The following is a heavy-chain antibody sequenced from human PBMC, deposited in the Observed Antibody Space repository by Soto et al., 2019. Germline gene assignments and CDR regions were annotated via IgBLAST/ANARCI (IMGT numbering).Heavy chain of an antibody. CDR3: ASSPGIAVAGTPRGAFDI. J-gene: IGHJ3*02. D-gene: IGHD6-19*01. Sequence: ASVKVSCKASGYTFTGYYMHWVLQAPGEGLELMGWINPNSGGTNYAQKFQGWVTMTRDTSISTAYMELSRLRSDDTAVYYCASSPGIAVAGTPRGAFDIWGQGTMVTVSS. CDR1: GYTFTGYY. V-gene: IGHV1-2*04. CDR2: INPNSGGT.